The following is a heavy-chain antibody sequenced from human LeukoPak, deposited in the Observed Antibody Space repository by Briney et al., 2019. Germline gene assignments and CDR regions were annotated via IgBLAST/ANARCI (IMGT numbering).Heavy chain of an antibody. CDR3: ARDRRVQWELLTSGAFDI. D-gene: IGHD1-26*01. CDR2: ISYDGSNK. Sequence: GRSLRLSCAASGFTFSSYGMHWVRQAPGKGLEWVAVISYDGSNKYYADSVKGRFTISRDNSKNTLYLQMNSLRAEDTAVYYCARDRRVQWELLTSGAFDIWGQGTMVTVSS. V-gene: IGHV3-30*03. J-gene: IGHJ3*02. CDR1: GFTFSSYG.